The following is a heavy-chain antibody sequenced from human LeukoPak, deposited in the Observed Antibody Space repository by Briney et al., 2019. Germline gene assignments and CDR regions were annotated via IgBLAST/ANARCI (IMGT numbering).Heavy chain of an antibody. D-gene: IGHD6-25*01. V-gene: IGHV4-59*01. CDR3: ARRQRGASDI. CDR1: GGSISSYY. CDR2: IYYSGST. Sequence: SETLSLTCTVSGGSISSYYWSWIRQPPGKGLEWIGYIYYSGSTNYNPSLKSRVTISVDTSKNQFSLKLSSVTAADTAVYYCARRQRGASDIWGQGTMVTVSS. J-gene: IGHJ3*02.